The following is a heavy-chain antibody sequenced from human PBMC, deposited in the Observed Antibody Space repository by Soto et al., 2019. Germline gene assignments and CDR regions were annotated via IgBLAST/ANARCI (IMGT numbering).Heavy chain of an antibody. CDR3: ARATRYCSGGSCYPSAAYFQH. J-gene: IGHJ1*01. CDR2: IYYSGST. V-gene: IGHV4-39*01. Sequence: QLQLQESGPGLVKPSETLSLTCTVSGGSISSSSYYWGWIRQPPGKGLEWIGSIYYSGSTYYNPSLTSRVTISVDTSKTQFSLKLSSVTAADTAVYYCARATRYCSGGSCYPSAAYFQHWGQGTLVTVSS. CDR1: GGSISSSSYY. D-gene: IGHD2-15*01.